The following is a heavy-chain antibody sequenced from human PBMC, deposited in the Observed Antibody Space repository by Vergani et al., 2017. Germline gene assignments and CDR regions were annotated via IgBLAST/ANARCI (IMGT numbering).Heavy chain of an antibody. Sequence: QVQLQESGPGLVKPSQTLSLTCTVSGGSISSGDYYWSWIRQPPGKGLEWIGEINHSGSTNYNPSLKSRVTISVDTSKNQFSLKLSTVTAADTAVYYSARGFSYYDILTGYEVDYWGQGTLVTVSS. CDR3: ARGFSYYDILTGYEVDY. D-gene: IGHD3-9*01. CDR1: GGSISSGDYY. CDR2: INHSGST. V-gene: IGHV4-30-4*01. J-gene: IGHJ4*02.